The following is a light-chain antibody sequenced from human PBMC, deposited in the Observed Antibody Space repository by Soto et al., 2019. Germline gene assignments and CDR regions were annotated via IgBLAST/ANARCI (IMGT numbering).Light chain of an antibody. CDR3: QQYNSYSPT. CDR2: DAS. Sequence: DIPMTQSPSTLSASVGDRVTITCRASQSISSWLAWYQQKPGKAPKLLIYDASSLESGGPSRFSGSGSGTEFTLTISSLQPDDFATYYCQQYNSYSPTFGQGTKVEIK. CDR1: QSISSW. V-gene: IGKV1-5*01. J-gene: IGKJ1*01.